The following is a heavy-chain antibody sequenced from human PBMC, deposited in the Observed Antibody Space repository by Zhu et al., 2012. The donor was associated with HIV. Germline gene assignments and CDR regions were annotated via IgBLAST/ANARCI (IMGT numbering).Heavy chain of an antibody. CDR2: IYHSGST. V-gene: IGHV4-38-2*01. CDR3: ARHPNAVNSWFDY. J-gene: IGHJ4*02. Sequence: QVQLQESGPGLVKPSETLSLTCAVSGYSISSGYYWGWIRQPPGKGLEWIGSIYHSGSTYYNPSLKSRVTISVDTSKNQFSLKLSSVTAADTAVYYCARHPNAVNSWFDYWGQGTLGHRLL. CDR1: GYSISSGYY. D-gene: IGHD6-13*01.